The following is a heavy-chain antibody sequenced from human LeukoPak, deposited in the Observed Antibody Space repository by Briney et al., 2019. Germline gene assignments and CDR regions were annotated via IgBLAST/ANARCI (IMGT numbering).Heavy chain of an antibody. J-gene: IGHJ4*02. CDR1: GGSFSGYY. Sequence: PSETLSLTCAVYGGSFSGYYWSWIRQPPGKGLEWIGEINHSGSTNYNPSLKSRVTISVGTSKNQFSLKLSSVTAADTAVYYCARRGRCSGGSCYLGYWGQGTLVTVSS. CDR2: INHSGST. V-gene: IGHV4-34*01. CDR3: ARRGRCSGGSCYLGY. D-gene: IGHD2-15*01.